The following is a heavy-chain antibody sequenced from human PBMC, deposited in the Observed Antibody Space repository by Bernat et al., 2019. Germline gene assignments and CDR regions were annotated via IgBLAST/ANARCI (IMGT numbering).Heavy chain of an antibody. CDR3: ARARGYSGYDLTADY. CDR2: ISSSSSYI. D-gene: IGHD5-12*01. V-gene: IGHV3-21*01. Sequence: EVQLVESGGGLVKPGGSLRLSCAASGFTFSSYSMNWVRQAPGKGLEWVSSISSSSSYIYYADSVKGRFTISRDNAKNSLYLQMNSLRAEDTAVYYCARARGYSGYDLTADYWGQGTLVTVSS. CDR1: GFTFSSYS. J-gene: IGHJ4*02.